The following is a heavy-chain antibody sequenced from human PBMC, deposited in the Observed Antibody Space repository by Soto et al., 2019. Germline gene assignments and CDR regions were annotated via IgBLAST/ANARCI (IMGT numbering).Heavy chain of an antibody. CDR1: GFTFSSHW. J-gene: IGHJ6*02. D-gene: IGHD6-13*01. V-gene: IGHV3-74*01. Sequence: GGSLRLSCAASGFTFSSHWMHWVRQAPGEGPVWLSRLSNDGSIIGYADSVKGRFTISRDNAKNTLYLQMNSLSAEDTAVYYCARGVAAAHNAMDVWGQGTTVTVSS. CDR3: ARGVAAAHNAMDV. CDR2: LSNDGSII.